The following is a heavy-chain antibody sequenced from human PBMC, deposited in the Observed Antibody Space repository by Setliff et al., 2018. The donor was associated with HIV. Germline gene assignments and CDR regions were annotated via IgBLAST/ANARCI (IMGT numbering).Heavy chain of an antibody. J-gene: IGHJ4*02. V-gene: IGHV4-59*11. D-gene: IGHD3-3*01. Sequence: LSLTCSVSGGSINSRYWSWIRQPPGKGLEWIGTFYYSGNTNYSPSLKNRVTISKDTSKEQVSLKLRSVTAADTAVYYCARGIDNFWTGYFAWGQGTRVTVSS. CDR2: FYYSGNT. CDR1: GGSINSRY. CDR3: ARGIDNFWTGYFA.